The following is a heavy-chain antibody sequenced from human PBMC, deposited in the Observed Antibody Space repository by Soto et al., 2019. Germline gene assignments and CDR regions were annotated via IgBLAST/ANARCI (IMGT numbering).Heavy chain of an antibody. V-gene: IGHV3-66*04. Sequence: GGSLRLSCAASGLTVSSNYMSWVRQAPGKGLEWVSIIYTPGNTHYTDSVRGRFIISRDNSKNTLYLQMNSLRAEDTAVYYCARLLGWRADYWGQGALVTVSS. D-gene: IGHD2-21*01. CDR2: IYTPGNT. CDR3: ARLLGWRADY. J-gene: IGHJ4*02. CDR1: GLTVSSNY.